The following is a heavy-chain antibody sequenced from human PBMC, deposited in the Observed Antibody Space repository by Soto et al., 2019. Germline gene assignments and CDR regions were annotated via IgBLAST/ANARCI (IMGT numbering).Heavy chain of an antibody. CDR3: ARSRLNNWFDH. CDR1: GGSISSGGYY. J-gene: IGHJ5*02. Sequence: TXETLCLTCTVSGGSISSGGYYWSWIRQHPGKGLERIGYIYYSGSTYYNPSLKSRVTISVDTSKNQFSLKLSSVTAADTAVYYCARSRLNNWFDHWGHGTLVTVSS. CDR2: IYYSGST. V-gene: IGHV4-31*03.